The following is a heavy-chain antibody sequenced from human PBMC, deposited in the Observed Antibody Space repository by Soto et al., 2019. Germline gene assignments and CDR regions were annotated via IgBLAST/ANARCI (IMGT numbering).Heavy chain of an antibody. CDR2: IYYSGST. V-gene: IGHV4-59*12. J-gene: IGHJ4*02. D-gene: IGHD3-22*01. CDR3: ASAPRYYYHSSGYYPLNY. Sequence: SETLSLTCVVSGGSLSSYYWSWIRQPPGKGLEWIGYIYYSGSTNYNPSLKSRVTISVDRSKNQFSLKLSSVTAADTAVYYCASAPRYYYHSSGYYPLNYWGQGTLVTVS. CDR1: GGSLSSYY.